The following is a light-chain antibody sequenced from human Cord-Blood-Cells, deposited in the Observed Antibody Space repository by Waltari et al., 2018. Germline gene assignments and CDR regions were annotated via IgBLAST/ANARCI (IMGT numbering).Light chain of an antibody. Sequence: DLQITQSPSPLSASVGDRVTITCRASQSISSWLAWYQQKPGKAPKLLIYKASSLESGVPSRFSGSGSGTEFTLTISSLQPDDFATYYCQQYNSYSWTFGQGTKVEIK. J-gene: IGKJ1*01. CDR2: KAS. CDR1: QSISSW. V-gene: IGKV1-5*03. CDR3: QQYNSYSWT.